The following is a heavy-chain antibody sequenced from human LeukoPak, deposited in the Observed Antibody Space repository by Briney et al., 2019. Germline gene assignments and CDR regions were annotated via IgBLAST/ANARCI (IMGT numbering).Heavy chain of an antibody. J-gene: IGHJ4*02. Sequence: GGSLRLSCAASGFTFSDYYMSWIRQAPGKGLEWVSSISSSSYIYYADSVKGRFTISRDNAKNSLYLQMNSLRAEDTAVYYCVGPPPLLLYQGWGQGTQVTVSS. CDR3: VGPPPLLLYQG. D-gene: IGHD3-3*01. CDR2: ISSSSYI. V-gene: IGHV3-69-1*01. CDR1: GFTFSDYY.